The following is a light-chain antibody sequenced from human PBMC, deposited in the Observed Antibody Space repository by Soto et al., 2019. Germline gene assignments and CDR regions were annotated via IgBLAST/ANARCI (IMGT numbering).Light chain of an antibody. CDR2: AYN. CDR3: QSYDTSLSRYV. Sequence: QSVLTQPPSVCGAPGQRVAISCTGTSSNIGAGYDVHWYQQLPGTAPRLLIQAYNTRPSGVPDRFSGSKSGASASLDITGLQTDDEADYYCQSYDTSLSRYVFGFGTKVTVL. J-gene: IGLJ1*01. CDR1: SSNIGAGYD. V-gene: IGLV1-40*01.